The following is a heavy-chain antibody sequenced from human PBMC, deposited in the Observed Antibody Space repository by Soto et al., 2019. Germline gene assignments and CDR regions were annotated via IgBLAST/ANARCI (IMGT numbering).Heavy chain of an antibody. D-gene: IGHD6-13*01. CDR2: ISPYNGKT. V-gene: IGHV1-18*01. J-gene: IGHJ4*02. CDR3: ARAAFSTSWLGISGTAADGVEIDF. Sequence: QIHLVQSGAEVKKTGASVEVSCKASGYTFISYGISWVRQAPGQGLEWMGWISPYNGKTIHAQTFPDRGTLTSDTSTNTVYMELRTPSSGDTAVYYCARAAFSTSWLGISGTAADGVEIDFWGQGTLVTVSS. CDR1: GYTFISYG.